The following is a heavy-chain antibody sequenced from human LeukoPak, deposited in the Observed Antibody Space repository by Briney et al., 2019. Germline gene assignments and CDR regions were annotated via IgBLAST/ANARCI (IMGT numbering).Heavy chain of an antibody. V-gene: IGHV5-51*01. D-gene: IGHD1-1*01. Sequence: GESLKISCKGSGYSFTTYWISWVRQMPGKXLEWMGIIYPGDSDTRYSPSFQGLVTISVDKSINTAYLQWSSLKASDTAIYYCARRGSGIDYWGQGTLVTVSS. J-gene: IGHJ4*02. CDR1: GYSFTTYW. CDR3: ARRGSGIDY. CDR2: IYPGDSDT.